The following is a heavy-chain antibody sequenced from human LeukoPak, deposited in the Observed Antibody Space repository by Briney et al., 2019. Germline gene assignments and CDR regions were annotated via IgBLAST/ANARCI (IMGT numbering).Heavy chain of an antibody. Sequence: WGSLTLSCAASGFSVSSNYMSWVRQAPGKGLEWVSVFYSGGSTYYADSVKGRFTISRDNSKNTLYLQMNSLRVEDTAVYYCARNKYDTSGNYYDGNWFDPWGQGTLVTVSS. CDR2: FYSGGST. D-gene: IGHD3-22*01. V-gene: IGHV3-66*01. J-gene: IGHJ5*02. CDR1: GFSVSSNY. CDR3: ARNKYDTSGNYYDGNWFDP.